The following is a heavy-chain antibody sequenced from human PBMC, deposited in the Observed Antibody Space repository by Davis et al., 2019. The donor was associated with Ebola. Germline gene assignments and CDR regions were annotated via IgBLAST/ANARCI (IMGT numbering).Heavy chain of an antibody. CDR1: GYTFTNYH. CDR2: INLNDGTT. Sequence: VKVSCKASGYTFTNYHMHWVRQAPGQGLEWLGIINLNDGTTSYAQKFQGRVTLTRDTSTSTVYMELSSLRSEDTAVYYCASSCSSTSCYKSDYYYYGMDVWGQGTTVTVSS. J-gene: IGHJ6*02. V-gene: IGHV1-46*01. CDR3: ASSCSSTSCYKSDYYYYGMDV. D-gene: IGHD2-2*02.